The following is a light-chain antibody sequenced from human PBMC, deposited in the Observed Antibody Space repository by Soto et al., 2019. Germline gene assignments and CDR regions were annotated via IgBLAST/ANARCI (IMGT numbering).Light chain of an antibody. CDR3: SSYTSSSTYVV. Sequence: QSVLTQPASVSGSPGQSITISCTGTSSDVGGYNYVSWYQQHPGKAPKLMIYEVSNRPSGVSNRVSGSKSGNTASLTISGLQAEDEADYYCSSYTSSSTYVVFGGGTKLTVL. J-gene: IGLJ2*01. CDR2: EVS. V-gene: IGLV2-14*01. CDR1: SSDVGGYNY.